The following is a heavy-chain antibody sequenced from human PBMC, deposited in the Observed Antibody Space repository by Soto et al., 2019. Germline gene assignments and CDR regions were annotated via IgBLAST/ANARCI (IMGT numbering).Heavy chain of an antibody. V-gene: IGHV3-74*01. J-gene: IGHJ4*02. D-gene: IGHD3-3*01. CDR3: ARDYDFWSGYYDY. CDR2: INSDGSST. CDR1: GFPFSSYW. Sequence: GGSLRLSCAASGFPFSSYWMHWVRQAPGKGLVWVSRINSDGSSTSYADSVKGRFTISRDNAKNTLYLQMNSLRDEDTAVYYCARDYDFWSGYYDYWGQGTLVTVSS.